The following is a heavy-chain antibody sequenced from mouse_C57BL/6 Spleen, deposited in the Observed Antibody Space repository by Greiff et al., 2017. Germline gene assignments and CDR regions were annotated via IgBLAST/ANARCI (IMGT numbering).Heavy chain of an antibody. D-gene: IGHD1-1*01. V-gene: IGHV1-82*01. Sequence: QVQLHQSGPELVKPGASVKISCKASGYAFSSSWMNWVQQRPGKGLEWVGRIYPGDGDTNYNGNFTGKATLTADKSSSTAYMQLSSLTSEDSAVYFCARGYYASRQDWGQGTPLTVSS. J-gene: IGHJ2*01. CDR2: IYPGDGDT. CDR1: GYAFSSSW. CDR3: ARGYYASRQD.